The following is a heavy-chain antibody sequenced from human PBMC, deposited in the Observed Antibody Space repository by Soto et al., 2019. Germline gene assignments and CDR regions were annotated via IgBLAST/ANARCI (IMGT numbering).Heavy chain of an antibody. V-gene: IGHV5-51*01. J-gene: IGHJ4*02. Sequence: VESLSSWCKGSRDSFSTYLIAWVRQVPGKGLEWMGIIFPGDSETRYSPSFQCQVTISADKSISTAYLQWTSLKSSDSAIYYCERKGPGGYWGQGTLVTVSS. CDR3: ERKGPGGY. CDR1: RDSFSTYL. CDR2: IFPGDSET.